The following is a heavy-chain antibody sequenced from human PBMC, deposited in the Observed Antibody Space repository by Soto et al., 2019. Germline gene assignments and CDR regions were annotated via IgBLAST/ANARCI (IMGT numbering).Heavy chain of an antibody. Sequence: GGSLRLSCAASGFTFSSYSMNWVRQAPGKGLEWVSSISSSSSYIYYADSVKGRFTISRDNAKNSLYLQMNSLRAEDTAVYYCARGSGSSWYWLTYWGQGTLVTVSS. CDR2: ISSSSSYI. CDR1: GFTFSSYS. CDR3: ARGSGSSWYWLTY. J-gene: IGHJ4*02. D-gene: IGHD6-13*01. V-gene: IGHV3-21*04.